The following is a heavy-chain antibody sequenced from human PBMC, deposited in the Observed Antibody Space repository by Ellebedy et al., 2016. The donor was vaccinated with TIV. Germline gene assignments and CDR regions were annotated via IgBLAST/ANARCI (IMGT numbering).Heavy chain of an antibody. D-gene: IGHD5-24*01. V-gene: IGHV3-48*01. CDR3: AKDLAAKWLQAFDY. CDR2: ISASGATI. J-gene: IGHJ4*02. Sequence: PGGSLRLSCAASGLTLSTSSMNWVRQSPGKGLEWLSYISASGATIYYADSVKGRFTISRDDSKNTLYLQMDSLRAEDTAVYYCAKDLAAKWLQAFDYWGQGTLVTVSS. CDR1: GLTLSTSS.